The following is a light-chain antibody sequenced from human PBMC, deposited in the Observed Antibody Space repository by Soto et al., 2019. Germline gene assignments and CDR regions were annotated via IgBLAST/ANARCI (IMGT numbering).Light chain of an antibody. CDR1: ESISRH. J-gene: IGKJ5*01. CDR2: AAS. CDR3: QQSYSTPSIT. Sequence: DIQMTQSPSSLSAFVGDRVTITCRASESISRHLNWYQQKPGKAPKLLIYAASSLQNGVTSRFSGGGSGTDFTLTIINLQPADFATDYCQQSYSTPSITFGQGTRLEIK. V-gene: IGKV1-39*01.